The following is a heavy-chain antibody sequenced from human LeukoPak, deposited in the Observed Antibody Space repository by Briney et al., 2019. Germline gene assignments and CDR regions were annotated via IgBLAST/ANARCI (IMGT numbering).Heavy chain of an antibody. CDR1: GYTFINYG. V-gene: IGHV1-18*01. J-gene: IGHJ5*02. D-gene: IGHD3-10*01. Sequence: ASVKVSCKASGYTFINYGISWVRQAPGQGLEWMGWVSGYNANTNYAQKFQGRVTMTTDTSTSTAYMELRNLRSDDTAVYYCARTSYYYGPNWFDPWGRGTLVTVSS. CDR2: VSGYNANT. CDR3: ARTSYYYGPNWFDP.